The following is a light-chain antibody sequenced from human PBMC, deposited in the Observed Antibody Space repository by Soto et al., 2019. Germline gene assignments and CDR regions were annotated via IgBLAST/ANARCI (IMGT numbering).Light chain of an antibody. Sequence: EILLTHSPGTLSLSPCEGATLSSSASQSVSSYLAWYQQKPGQAPRLLIYDAFNRATGIPARFSGSGSGTDFTLTISSLEPEDFAVYYCQQRSNWPQVTFGQGTRLEIK. CDR1: QSVSSY. CDR3: QQRSNWPQVT. J-gene: IGKJ5*01. CDR2: DAF. V-gene: IGKV3-11*01.